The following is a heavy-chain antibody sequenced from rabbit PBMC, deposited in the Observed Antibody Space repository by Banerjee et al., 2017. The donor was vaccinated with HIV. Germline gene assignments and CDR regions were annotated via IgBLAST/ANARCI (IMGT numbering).Heavy chain of an antibody. CDR1: GSDISSNA. V-gene: IGHV1S47*01. D-gene: IGHD6-1*01. CDR3: GRDRDGDAGYGSLAL. Sequence: QEQLVESGGGLVQPEGSLTLTCKASGSDISSNAMCWVRQAPGKGLELIACIYSSNGDKWYASWVNGRFTISRSTSLNTVELKMTSLTVADTATYFCGRDRDGDAGYGSLALWGPGSLVTVS. J-gene: IGHJ4*01. CDR2: IYSSNGDK.